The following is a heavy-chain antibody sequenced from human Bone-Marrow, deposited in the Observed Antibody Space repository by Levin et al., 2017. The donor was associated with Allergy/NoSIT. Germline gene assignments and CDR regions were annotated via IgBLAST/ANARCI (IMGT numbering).Heavy chain of an antibody. D-gene: IGHD2-2*01. J-gene: IGHJ6*02. CDR3: AKLVRGCSSVSCRLGIGMDV. Sequence: LAGGSLRLSCAASGFTFSSYAMSWVRQAPGKGLEWVATMSGGGANTHYADSVRGRFTISRDSSKSTLYLQMNNLRVEDTAIYHCAKLVRGCSSVSCRLGIGMDVWGQGTTVTVSS. V-gene: IGHV3-23*01. CDR1: GFTFSSYA. CDR2: MSGGGANT.